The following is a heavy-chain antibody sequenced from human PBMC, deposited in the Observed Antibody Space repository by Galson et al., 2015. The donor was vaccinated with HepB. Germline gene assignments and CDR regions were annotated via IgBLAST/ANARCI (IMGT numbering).Heavy chain of an antibody. CDR2: IFSNDEK. CDR1: GFSLSSARMG. V-gene: IGHV2-26*01. Sequence: PALVKPTQPLTLTCTVSGFSLSSARMGVSWIRQPPGKALEWLAHIFSNDEKSYRASLKSRLTISKDTSKSQVVLTMTNMDPVDTATYYCARMAGYPPRPDYYVMDIWGQGTTVTVSS. J-gene: IGHJ6*02. CDR3: ARMAGYPPRPDYYVMDI. D-gene: IGHD5-12*01.